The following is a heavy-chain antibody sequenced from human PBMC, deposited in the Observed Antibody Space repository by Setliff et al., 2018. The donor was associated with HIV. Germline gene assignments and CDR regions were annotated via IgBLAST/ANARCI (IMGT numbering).Heavy chain of an antibody. J-gene: IGHJ5*02. Sequence: ASVKVSCKASGYTFTDYYMHWVQQAPGKGLEWMGRVDPEAGETIYAQKFQGRVTITADGSTSTAYMELSSLRFEDTATYYCTRDQATGYEKVWFSWIDPWGQGTLVTVSS. CDR2: VDPEAGET. D-gene: IGHD5-12*01. CDR1: GYTFTDYY. V-gene: IGHV1-69-2*01. CDR3: TRDQATGYEKVWFSWIDP.